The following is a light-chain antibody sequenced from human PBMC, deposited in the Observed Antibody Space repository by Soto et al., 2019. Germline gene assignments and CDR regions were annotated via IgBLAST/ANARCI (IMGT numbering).Light chain of an antibody. CDR1: QTISTN. J-gene: IGKJ1*01. CDR3: QDYSDWPPWT. CDR2: GAS. Sequence: EVAMTQSPATLSVSPGERATLSWRXSQTISTNLAWYQQNPGQAPRLLIYGASTRAAGIPARFSGSGSGTEFTLIISSLQSEDFAVYYCQDYSDWPPWTLGQGTKVDI. V-gene: IGKV3-15*01.